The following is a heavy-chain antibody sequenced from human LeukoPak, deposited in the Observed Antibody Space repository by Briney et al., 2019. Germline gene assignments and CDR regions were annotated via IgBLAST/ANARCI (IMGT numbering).Heavy chain of an antibody. CDR2: ISWNSGSI. J-gene: IGHJ4*02. CDR3: ARLREIPVFGVVTKSTSYFDY. V-gene: IGHV3-9*01. D-gene: IGHD3-3*01. Sequence: QPGRSLRLSCAASGFTFDDYAMHWVRQAPGKGLEWVSGISWNSGSIGYADSVKGRFTISRDNAKNSLYLQMNSLRAEDTAVYYCARLREIPVFGVVTKSTSYFDYWGQGTLVTVSS. CDR1: GFTFDDYA.